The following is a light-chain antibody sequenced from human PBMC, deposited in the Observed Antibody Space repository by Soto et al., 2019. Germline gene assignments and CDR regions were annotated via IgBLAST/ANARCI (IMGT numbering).Light chain of an antibody. CDR1: QSVSSY. CDR2: DAS. Sequence: EILFSKSPVTLSLSPGERATLSCRASQSVSSYLAWYQQKPGQAPRLLIYDASNRATGIPARFSGSGSGTDFTLTISSLEPEDFALYYCQQRSNRPITFGQGTRLEI. V-gene: IGKV3-11*01. CDR3: QQRSNRPIT. J-gene: IGKJ5*01.